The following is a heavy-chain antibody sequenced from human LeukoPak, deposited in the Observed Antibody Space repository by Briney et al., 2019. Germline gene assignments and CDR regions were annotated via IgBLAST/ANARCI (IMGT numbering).Heavy chain of an antibody. Sequence: GASVKVSCKASGGTFSSYAISWVRQAPGQGLEWMGGIIPIFGTANYAQKFQGRVTITADKSTSTAYMELSSLRSEDTAVYYCASLGVSSSWTRGYWGQGTLVTVSS. D-gene: IGHD6-13*01. CDR1: GGTFSSYA. J-gene: IGHJ4*02. CDR3: ASLGVSSSWTRGY. V-gene: IGHV1-69*06. CDR2: IIPIFGTA.